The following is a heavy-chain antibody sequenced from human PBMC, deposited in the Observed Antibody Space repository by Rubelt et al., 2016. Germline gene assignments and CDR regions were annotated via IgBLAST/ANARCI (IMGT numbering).Heavy chain of an antibody. Sequence: QAPGKGLEWVAVVRFDGTRTYYADSVRGRFTMSRDNSRSTLYLQMNSLRAEDTAVYYCARGITVKTRNIGMLGPGMDVWGQGTTVTVSS. V-gene: IGHV3-30*02. CDR3: ARGITVKTRNIGMLGPGMDV. CDR2: VRFDGTRT. J-gene: IGHJ6*02. D-gene: IGHD2/OR15-2a*01.